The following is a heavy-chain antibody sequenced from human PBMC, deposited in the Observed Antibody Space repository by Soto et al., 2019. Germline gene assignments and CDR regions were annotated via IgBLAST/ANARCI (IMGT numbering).Heavy chain of an antibody. CDR1: GFTFSSYG. J-gene: IGHJ6*02. D-gene: IGHD3-10*01. CDR3: AGANGMDV. V-gene: IGHV3-30*03. CDR2: ISYDGSNK. Sequence: QVQLVESGGGVVQPGRSLRLSCAASGFTFSSYGMHWVRQAPGKGLEWVAVISYDGSNKYYADSVKGRFTIPRDNSKNTRYLQMNSLRAEDTAVYYCAGANGMDVRGQGTTVTVSS.